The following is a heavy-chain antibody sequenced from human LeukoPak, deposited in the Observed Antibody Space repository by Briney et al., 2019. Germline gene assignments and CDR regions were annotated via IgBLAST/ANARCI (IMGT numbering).Heavy chain of an antibody. V-gene: IGHV3-33*01. CDR1: GFTFSSYG. Sequence: PGGSLRLSCAPSGFTFSSYGMHWVRQAPGKGLEWVAVIWYDGSNKYYADSVKGRFTISRDNSKNTLYLQMNSLRAEDTAVYYCARDEQLLWFGEYWGQGTLVTVSS. J-gene: IGHJ4*02. D-gene: IGHD3-10*01. CDR3: ARDEQLLWFGEY. CDR2: IWYDGSNK.